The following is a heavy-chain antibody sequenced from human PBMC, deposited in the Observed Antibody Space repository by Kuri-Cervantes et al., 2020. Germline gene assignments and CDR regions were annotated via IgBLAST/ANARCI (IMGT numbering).Heavy chain of an antibody. CDR1: GFTFSSYW. Sequence: ESLKISCAASGFTFSSYWMSWVRQAPGKGLEWVANIKQDGSEKYYVDSVKGRFTISRDNAKNSLYLQMNSLRAEDTAVYYCAAGGGWTYGGKVEHWGQGTLVTVSS. V-gene: IGHV3-7*01. J-gene: IGHJ5*02. D-gene: IGHD4-23*01. CDR2: IKQDGSEK. CDR3: AAGGGWTYGGKVEH.